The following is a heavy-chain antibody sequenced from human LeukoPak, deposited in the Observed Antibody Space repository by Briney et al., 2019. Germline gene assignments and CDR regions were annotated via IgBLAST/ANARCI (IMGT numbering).Heavy chain of an antibody. CDR3: ARDGGDCSSTSCYIRFDY. J-gene: IGHJ4*02. CDR2: IKQDGSEK. V-gene: IGHV3-7*03. D-gene: IGHD2-2*02. Sequence: GGSLGLSCAASGFTFSSYWMSWVRQAPGKGLEWVANIKQDGSEKYYVDSVKGRFTISRDNAKNSLYLQMNSLRADDTAVYYCARDGGDCSSTSCYIRFDYWGQGTLVTVSS. CDR1: GFTFSSYW.